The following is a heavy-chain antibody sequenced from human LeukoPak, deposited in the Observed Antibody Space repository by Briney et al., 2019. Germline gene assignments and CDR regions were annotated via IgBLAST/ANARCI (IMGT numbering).Heavy chain of an antibody. CDR3: ARDSHYYESSGYNQGVFDY. Sequence: GASVKVSCKASGYTFTSYAMHWVRQAPGQRLEWMGWINAGNGNTKYSQKFQDRVTITRDTSASTAYMELSSLRSEDTAVYYCARDSHYYESSGYNQGVFDYWGQGTLVTVSS. J-gene: IGHJ4*02. CDR1: GYTFTSYA. D-gene: IGHD3-22*01. CDR2: INAGNGNT. V-gene: IGHV1-3*01.